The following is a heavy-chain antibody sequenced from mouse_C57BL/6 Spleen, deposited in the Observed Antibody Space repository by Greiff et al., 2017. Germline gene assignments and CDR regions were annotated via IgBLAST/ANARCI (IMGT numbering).Heavy chain of an antibody. CDR2: IWWDDDK. J-gene: IGHJ2*01. V-gene: IGHV8-8*01. Sequence: QVTLKESGPGILQPSQTLSLTCSFSGFSLSTFGMGVGWLRQPPGKGREWLAHIWWDDDKYYNPALKSRITISKDTSKTQVFVKIANVDTADTATDYCARISYYYGGDYWGQGTTLTVSS. CDR1: GFSLSTFGMG. D-gene: IGHD1-1*01. CDR3: ARISYYYGGDY.